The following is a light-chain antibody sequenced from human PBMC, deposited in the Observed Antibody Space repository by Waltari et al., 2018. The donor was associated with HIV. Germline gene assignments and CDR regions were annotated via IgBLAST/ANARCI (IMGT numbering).Light chain of an antibody. J-gene: IGLJ3*02. V-gene: IGLV3-10*01. CDR2: EDS. Sequence: SYELTQPPSVSVSPGQTARITCSGDALAKKYAYWYQQKSGQAPVLVIYEDSKRPSGIPEGFSGSSSGTVATWTISGAQVEDEADYYCYSTDSSGNHPWVFGGGTKLTVL. CDR3: YSTDSSGNHPWV. CDR1: ALAKKY.